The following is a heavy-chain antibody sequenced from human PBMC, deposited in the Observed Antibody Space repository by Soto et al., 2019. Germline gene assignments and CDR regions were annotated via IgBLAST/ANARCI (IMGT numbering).Heavy chain of an antibody. CDR2: ITSSGTTI. CDR1: GFAFNDYY. Sequence: QVQLVESGGGLVKPGGSLRLSCAASGFAFNDYYMTWIRQPPGKGLEWVSYITSSGTTISDAESVKGRFTISRDNAKNSLYEQMSTLRADETAIYCSASRYDYVGGTCGWGDHWGQGILVTVSS. V-gene: IGHV3-11*01. D-gene: IGHD3-16*01. CDR3: ASRYDYVGGTCGWGDH. J-gene: IGHJ4*02.